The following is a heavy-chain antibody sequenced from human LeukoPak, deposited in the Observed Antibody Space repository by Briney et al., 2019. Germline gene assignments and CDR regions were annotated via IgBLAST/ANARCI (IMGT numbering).Heavy chain of an antibody. CDR2: IIPIFGTA. Sequence: SVKVSCKASGGTFSSYAISWVRQAPGQGLEWMGGIIPIFGTASYAQKFQGRVTITTDESTSTAYMELSSLRSEDTAVYYCARVRRDGYNAVDYWGQGTLVTVSS. V-gene: IGHV1-69*05. J-gene: IGHJ4*02. CDR1: GGTFSSYA. CDR3: ARVRRDGYNAVDY. D-gene: IGHD5-24*01.